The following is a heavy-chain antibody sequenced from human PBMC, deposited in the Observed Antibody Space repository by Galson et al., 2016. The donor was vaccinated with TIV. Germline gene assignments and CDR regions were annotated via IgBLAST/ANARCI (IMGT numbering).Heavy chain of an antibody. V-gene: IGHV3-7*01. CDR2: IKEDGSEK. J-gene: IGHJ4*02. CDR3: ATNWAPDY. D-gene: IGHD1-1*01. CDR1: RFNFSDYW. Sequence: CAVSRFNFSDYWMSWVRQAPGKGLEWVANIKEDGSEKNYVGSVEGRFAVSRDNGKNSLYLQMNSLRAEDTAVYYCATNWAPDYWGQGTLVTVSS.